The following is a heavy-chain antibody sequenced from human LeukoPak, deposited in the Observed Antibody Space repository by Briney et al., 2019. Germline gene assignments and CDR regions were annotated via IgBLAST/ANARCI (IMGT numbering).Heavy chain of an antibody. CDR1: GFIFSDYV. J-gene: IGHJ4*02. D-gene: IGHD3-22*01. CDR3: VKDQRSNKWFPYYFDK. V-gene: IGHV3-23*01. Sequence: GGSLRLSCVASGFIFSDYVMSWVRQAPGKGLEWVLGISDNGDTTHYADSVKGRFTISRDNSKNTLDLQMNSLRAEDTAIYYCVKDQRSNKWFPYYFDKWGQGTLVVVSS. CDR2: ISDNGDTT.